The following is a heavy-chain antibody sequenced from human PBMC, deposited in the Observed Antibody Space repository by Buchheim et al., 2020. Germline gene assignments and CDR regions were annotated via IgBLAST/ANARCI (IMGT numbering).Heavy chain of an antibody. D-gene: IGHD6-6*01. Sequence: EVQLVESGGGLVQPGGSLRLSCAASGFTFSSYDMSWVRQAPGKGLEWVSGSSGSGGTTYYAGSVKGRFTISRDSSKNKLYLQMNSLRAADTAVYHCAKASGPSIYNGLDVWGQGTT. CDR1: GFTFSSYD. CDR2: SSGSGGTT. CDR3: AKASGPSIYNGLDV. V-gene: IGHV3-23*04. J-gene: IGHJ6*02.